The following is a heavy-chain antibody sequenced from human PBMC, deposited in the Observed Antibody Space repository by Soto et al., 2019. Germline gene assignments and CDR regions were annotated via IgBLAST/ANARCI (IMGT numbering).Heavy chain of an antibody. D-gene: IGHD4-17*01. CDR3: ARGTTQFYFDY. CDR2: ISYDGSNK. CDR1: GFTFSSYA. Sequence: QVQLVESGGGVVQPGRSLRLSCAASGFTFSSYAMHWVRQAPGKGLEWVAVISYDGSNKYYADSVKGRFTISRDNSKNTLYLQMNSPRAEDTAVYYCARGTTQFYFDYWGQGTLVTVSS. V-gene: IGHV3-30-3*01. J-gene: IGHJ4*02.